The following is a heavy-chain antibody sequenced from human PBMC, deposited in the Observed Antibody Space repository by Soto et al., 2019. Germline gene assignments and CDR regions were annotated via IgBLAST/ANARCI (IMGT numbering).Heavy chain of an antibody. D-gene: IGHD4-17*01. CDR3: AIVGYGDYGKPFDY. J-gene: IGHJ4*01. CDR1: GGTFNNYA. V-gene: IGHV1-69*01. CDR2: IIPVFGTA. Sequence: QVQLVQSGAEVKKPGSSVKVSCKASGGTFNNYAISWVRQAPGQGLEWMGGIIPVFGTAHYAQKFQGRVTIAADESTRTAYMVLSSLRSVDTAMYYCAIVGYGDYGKPFDYWGHGTLVTVSS.